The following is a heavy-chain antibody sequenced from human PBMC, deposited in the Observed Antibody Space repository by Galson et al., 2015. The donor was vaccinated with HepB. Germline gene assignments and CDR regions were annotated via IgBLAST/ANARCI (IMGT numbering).Heavy chain of an antibody. CDR1: GFTFSSYA. D-gene: IGHD3-3*01. J-gene: IGHJ3*02. V-gene: IGHV3-23*01. CDR3: AREGIFGVVIHGSRAFDI. CDR2: ISGSGGST. Sequence: SLRLSCAASGFTFSSYAMSWVRQAPGKGLEWVSAISGSGGSTYYAYSVKGRFTISRDNAKNTLYLQMNSLRAEDTAVYYCAREGIFGVVIHGSRAFDIWGQGTMVTVSS.